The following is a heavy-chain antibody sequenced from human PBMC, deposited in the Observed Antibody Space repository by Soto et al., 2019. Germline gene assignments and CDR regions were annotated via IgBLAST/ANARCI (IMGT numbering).Heavy chain of an antibody. Sequence: QVQLHESGPGLVKPSETLSLTCTVSGGSISSYYWSWIRQPPGKGLEWIGYIYYSGSTNYNPSLKSRVTISVDTSKNQFSLKLSSVTAADTAVYYCARQDIVAYGMDVWGQGTTVTVSS. CDR2: IYYSGST. CDR1: GGSISSYY. CDR3: ARQDIVAYGMDV. V-gene: IGHV4-59*01. J-gene: IGHJ6*02. D-gene: IGHD2-15*01.